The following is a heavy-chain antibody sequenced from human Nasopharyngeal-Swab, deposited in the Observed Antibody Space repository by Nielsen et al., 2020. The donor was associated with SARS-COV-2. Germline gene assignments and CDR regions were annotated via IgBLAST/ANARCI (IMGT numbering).Heavy chain of an antibody. V-gene: IGHV4-61*01. CDR3: AREAVAGTIYFDY. CDR2: IYYSGST. CDR1: GGSVSSGSYY. D-gene: IGHD6-19*01. Sequence: SETLSLTCTVSGGSVSSGSYYWSWIRQPPGKGLEWIGYIYYSGSTNYNPSLKSRVTISVDTSKNQFSLKLSSVTAADTAVYYCAREAVAGTIYFDYWGQGTLVTVSS. J-gene: IGHJ4*02.